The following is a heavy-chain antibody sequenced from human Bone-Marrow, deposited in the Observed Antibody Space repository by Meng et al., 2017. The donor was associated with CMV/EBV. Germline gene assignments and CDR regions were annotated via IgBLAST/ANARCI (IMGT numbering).Heavy chain of an antibody. V-gene: IGHV1-2*02. Sequence: ASVKVSCKASGYTFIGYYIHWVRQAPGQGLEWMGWIDPKSGRTNYAQNFQGRVTMTRDTSINTAYMQLTRLRSDDTAVFYCARNPRVEAEDGYYYDMDVWGQGPTVTFYS. CDR1: GYTFIGYY. J-gene: IGHJ6*02. D-gene: IGHD3-3*01. CDR3: ARNPRVEAEDGYYYDMDV. CDR2: IDPKSGRT.